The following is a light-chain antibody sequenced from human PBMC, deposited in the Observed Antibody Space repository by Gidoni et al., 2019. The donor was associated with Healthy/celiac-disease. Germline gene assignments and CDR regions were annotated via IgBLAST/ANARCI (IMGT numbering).Light chain of an antibody. CDR2: DAS. V-gene: IGKV3-11*01. J-gene: IGKJ4*01. CDR3: QQRSNWPLT. Sequence: TLALSPGERATLSCRASQSVSSYLAWYQQKPGQAPRLLIYDASNRATGIPARFSGSGSGTDFTLTISSLEPEDFAVYYCQQRSNWPLTFXGXTKVEIK. CDR1: QSVSSY.